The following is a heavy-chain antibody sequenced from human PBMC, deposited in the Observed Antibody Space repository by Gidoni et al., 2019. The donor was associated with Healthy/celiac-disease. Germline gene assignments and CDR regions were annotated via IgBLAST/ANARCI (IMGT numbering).Heavy chain of an antibody. D-gene: IGHD3-3*01. V-gene: IGHV4-31*03. J-gene: IGHJ6*02. Sequence: QVQLQESGPGLVKPSQTLSLTCTVSAGPLSSGGYYWSWIRQHPGKGLEWIGYIYYSGSTYYNPSLKSRVTISVDTSKNQFSLKLSSVTAADTAVYYCARSRFLEWDPDYYYGMDVWGQGTTVTVSS. CDR2: IYYSGST. CDR1: AGPLSSGGYY. CDR3: ARSRFLEWDPDYYYGMDV.